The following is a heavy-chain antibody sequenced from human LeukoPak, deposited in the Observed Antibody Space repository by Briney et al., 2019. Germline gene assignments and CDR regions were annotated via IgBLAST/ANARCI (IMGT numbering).Heavy chain of an antibody. CDR3: ARGGAARLHFQN. V-gene: IGHV4-59*01. J-gene: IGHJ1*01. D-gene: IGHD6-6*01. CDR1: GVSISTYY. CDR2: IYHSGST. Sequence: PSETLSLTCTVSGVSISTYYWNWIRQPPGKGLKWIGYIYHSGSTNYNPSLQSRVTISVDTSKNQFSLNLNSVTAADTAVYYCARGGAARLHFQNWGQGTLVTVSS.